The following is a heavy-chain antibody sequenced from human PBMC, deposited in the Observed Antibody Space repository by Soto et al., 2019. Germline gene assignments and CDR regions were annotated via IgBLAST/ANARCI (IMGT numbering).Heavy chain of an antibody. V-gene: IGHV1-69*01. CDR3: ASGVGGLGGSSGWPDYAFDV. Sequence: QVQLVQSGAAVRKPGSSVKVSCKASGGTFTKYTITWVRQAPRQGREWMGGIVPLHGTTNYAQKFRGRVTISADESTSTAYLELSSLRSEDTAVYYCASGVGGLGGSSGWPDYAFDVWGQGTMVIVSS. J-gene: IGHJ3*01. CDR1: GGTFTKYT. D-gene: IGHD6-19*01. CDR2: IVPLHGTT.